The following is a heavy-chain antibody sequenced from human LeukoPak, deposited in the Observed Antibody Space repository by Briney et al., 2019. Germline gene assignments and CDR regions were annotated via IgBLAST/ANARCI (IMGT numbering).Heavy chain of an antibody. CDR1: GFTFSRYW. CDR2: IKQDGSKK. J-gene: IGHJ1*01. D-gene: IGHD5-24*01. Sequence: PGGSLRLSCAASGFTFSRYWMSWVRQAPGKGLEWVANIKQDGSKKNYVDSVKGRFTISRDNAKNSLYLQMNSLRAEDTAVYYCAREYPVEMATLGHQEYFQHWGQGTLVTVSS. CDR3: AREYPVEMATLGHQEYFQH. V-gene: IGHV3-7*03.